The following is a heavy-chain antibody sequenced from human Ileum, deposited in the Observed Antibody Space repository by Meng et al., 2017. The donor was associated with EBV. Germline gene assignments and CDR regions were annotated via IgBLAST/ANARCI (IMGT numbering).Heavy chain of an antibody. Sequence: QFRLKQLAVGLLKPSETLSLTCAVYGGSFSGYYLSWIRQPPGKGLEWIGEINHSGSTNYNPSLKSRVTISVDTSKNQFSLKLSSVTAADTAVYYCARGNKVSDRGFDYWGQGTLVTVSS. CDR2: INHSGST. J-gene: IGHJ4*02. V-gene: IGHV4-34*01. CDR1: GGSFSGYY. CDR3: ARGNKVSDRGFDY. D-gene: IGHD3-10*01.